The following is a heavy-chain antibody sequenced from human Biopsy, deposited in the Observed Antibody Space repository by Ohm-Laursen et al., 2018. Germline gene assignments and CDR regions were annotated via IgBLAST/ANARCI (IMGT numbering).Heavy chain of an antibody. V-gene: IGHV1-69*01. CDR1: GGTFSNSA. J-gene: IGHJ6*02. Sequence: SSVKVSCKVSGGTFSNSAISWVRQAPGQGLEWMGGIITFFRTVNYAQNFQGRLTITADEFTDTASMELRSLRSEDTAVYYCAPQTPRDPDILTGAYHYDMAVWGQGTTVTVSS. D-gene: IGHD3-9*01. CDR3: APQTPRDPDILTGAYHYDMAV. CDR2: IITFFRTV.